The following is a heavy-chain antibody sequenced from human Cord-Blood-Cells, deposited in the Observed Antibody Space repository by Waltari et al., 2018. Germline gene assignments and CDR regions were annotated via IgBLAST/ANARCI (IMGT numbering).Heavy chain of an antibody. CDR3: ARAVAGDPNAFDI. V-gene: IGHV3-21*01. CDR2: ISSSSYI. Sequence: EVQLVESGGGLVKPGGSLRLSCAASGFTFSSYSMNWVRQAPGKGLEWVSSISSSSYIYYADSVKGRFTISRDNAKNSLYLQMNSLRAEDTAVYYCARAVAGDPNAFDIWGQGTMVTVSS. CDR1: GFTFSSYS. J-gene: IGHJ3*02. D-gene: IGHD6-19*01.